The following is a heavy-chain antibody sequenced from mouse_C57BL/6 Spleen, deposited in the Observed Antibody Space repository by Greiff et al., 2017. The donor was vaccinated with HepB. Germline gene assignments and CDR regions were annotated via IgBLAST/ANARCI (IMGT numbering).Heavy chain of an antibody. CDR1: GFTFTDYY. CDR3: AHYYGSGYERYWYFDV. CDR2: IRNKANGYTT. J-gene: IGHJ1*03. D-gene: IGHD1-1*01. V-gene: IGHV7-3*01. Sequence: VQLKESGGGLVQPGGSLSLSCAASGFTFTDYYMSWVRQPPGKALEWLGFIRNKANGYTTEYSASVKGRFTISSDNSQSILYLQMNALRAEDSATYYGAHYYGSGYERYWYFDVWGTGTTVTVSS.